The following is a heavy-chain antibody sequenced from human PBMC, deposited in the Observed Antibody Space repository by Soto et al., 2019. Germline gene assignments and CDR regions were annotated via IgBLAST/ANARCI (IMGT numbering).Heavy chain of an antibody. CDR1: GFTFSSYG. V-gene: IGHV3-33*01. Sequence: QVQLVESGGGVVQPGRSLRLSCAASGFTFSSYGMHWVRQAPGKGLEWVAVIWYDGSNKYYADSVKGRFTISRDNSKNTLYLQMNSLRAEDTAVYYCARDGGLKGYSRVSPYFDPWGQGTLVTVSS. D-gene: IGHD2-21*01. CDR3: ARDGGLKGYSRVSPYFDP. CDR2: IWYDGSNK. J-gene: IGHJ5*02.